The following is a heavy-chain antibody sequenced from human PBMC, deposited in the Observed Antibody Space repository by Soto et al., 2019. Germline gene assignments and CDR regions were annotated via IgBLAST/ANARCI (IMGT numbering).Heavy chain of an antibody. CDR2: IYYSGST. V-gene: IGHV4-39*01. D-gene: IGHD6-6*01. CDR1: GGSVSVSXYY. CDR3: ATPPPRPDYYYYYMDV. Sequence: KTSDTLSLTFTVSGGSVSVSXYYFFXXXXXXXKGLEWIGSIYYSGSTYYNPSLKSRVTISVDTSKNQFSLKLSSVTAADTAVYYCATPPPRPDYYYYYMDVWGKGNTVTVSS. J-gene: IGHJ6*03.